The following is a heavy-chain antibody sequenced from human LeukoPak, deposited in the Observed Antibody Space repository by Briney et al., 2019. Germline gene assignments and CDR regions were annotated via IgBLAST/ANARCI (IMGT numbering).Heavy chain of an antibody. CDR2: MNPNSGNT. CDR1: GYTFTSYD. Sequence: ASVKVSCKASGYTFTSYDINWVRQATGQGLEWMGWMNPNSGNTGYAQKFQGRVTMTRNTSISTAYMELSSLRPEDTAVYYCARGRKTRTNTRILYLYGMDVWGQGTTVTVSS. CDR3: ARGRKTRTNTRILYLYGMDV. V-gene: IGHV1-8*01. D-gene: IGHD2-8*01. J-gene: IGHJ6*02.